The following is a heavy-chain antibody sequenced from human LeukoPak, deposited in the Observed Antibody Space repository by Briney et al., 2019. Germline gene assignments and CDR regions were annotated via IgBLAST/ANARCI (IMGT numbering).Heavy chain of an antibody. CDR1: GVTFSSYE. Sequence: PGGSLRLSCAASGVTFSSYEVNWVRQAPGKGLEWVSYISRSGSTIYYADSVWGRFTVSRDNAKNSLYLQMNSLRAEDTAVYYCARFGYYGSALDPWGRGTLVTVSS. CDR2: ISRSGSTI. D-gene: IGHD3-10*01. V-gene: IGHV3-48*03. J-gene: IGHJ2*01. CDR3: ARFGYYGSALDP.